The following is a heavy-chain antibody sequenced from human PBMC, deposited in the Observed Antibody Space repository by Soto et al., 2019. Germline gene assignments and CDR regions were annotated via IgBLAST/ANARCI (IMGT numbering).Heavy chain of an antibody. Sequence: GGSLRLSCAASGFTFSSYAMSWVRQAPGKGLEWVSAISGSGGSTYYADSVKGRFTISRDNSKNTLYLQMNSLRAEDTAVYYCAAIGGSMITFPIDYWGQGTLVTVSS. CDR3: AAIGGSMITFPIDY. CDR2: ISGSGGST. D-gene: IGHD3-16*01. V-gene: IGHV3-23*01. CDR1: GFTFSSYA. J-gene: IGHJ4*02.